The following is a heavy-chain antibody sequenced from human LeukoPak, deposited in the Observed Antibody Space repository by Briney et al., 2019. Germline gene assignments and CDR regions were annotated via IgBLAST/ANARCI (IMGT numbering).Heavy chain of an antibody. CDR3: AKPPDY. Sequence: GGSLRLSCAASGFTFNDYYMSWIRQAPGKGLEWVANIKQDGSEKYYVDSVKGRFTISRDNSKNTLYLQMNSLRAEDTAVYYCAKPPDYWGQGTLVTVSS. J-gene: IGHJ4*02. V-gene: IGHV3-7*01. CDR2: IKQDGSEK. CDR1: GFTFNDYY.